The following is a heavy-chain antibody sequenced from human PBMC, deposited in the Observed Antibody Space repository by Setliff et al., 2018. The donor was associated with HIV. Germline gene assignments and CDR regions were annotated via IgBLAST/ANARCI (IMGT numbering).Heavy chain of an antibody. D-gene: IGHD7-27*01. CDR1: GASISTYY. CDR2: IYSSGMTSGST. V-gene: IGHV4-59*01. Sequence: SETLSLTCTVSGASISTYYWSWIRQTPRKGLEWIGYIYSSGMTSGSTNYSPSLKPRLTISLAASGNQFSLNLTSVTAADTATYYCARDNGGSIGRFDYWGQGILVTVSS. CDR3: ARDNGGSIGRFDY. J-gene: IGHJ4*02.